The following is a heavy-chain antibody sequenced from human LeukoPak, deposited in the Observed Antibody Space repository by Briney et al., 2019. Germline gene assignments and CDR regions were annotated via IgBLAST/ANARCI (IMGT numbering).Heavy chain of an antibody. Sequence: SETLSLTCTVSGGSISSGDYYWSWIRQPPGKGLEWIGYIYYSGSTNYNPSLKSRVTISVDTSKNQFSLKLSSVTAADTAVYYCARAPVTGTTGLDWGFDPWGQGTLVTVSS. D-gene: IGHD1-7*01. J-gene: IGHJ5*02. CDR2: IYYSGST. CDR1: GGSISSGDYY. V-gene: IGHV4-61*08. CDR3: ARAPVTGTTGLDWGFDP.